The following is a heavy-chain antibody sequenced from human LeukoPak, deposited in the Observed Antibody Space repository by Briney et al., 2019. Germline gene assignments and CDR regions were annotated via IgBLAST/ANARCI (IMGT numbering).Heavy chain of an antibody. D-gene: IGHD3-10*01. J-gene: IGHJ5*02. CDR2: IYTSGSI. Sequence: PSETLSTTCTVSSGSISSYYWSWIRQPAGKGLESIGRIYTSGSITYNPSLKSRVSMSVDTSKNQFSLKLSSVTAADTAVYYCARDSGTTGEVKFDPWGQGTLVTVSS. V-gene: IGHV4-4*07. CDR1: SGSISSYY. CDR3: ARDSGTTGEVKFDP.